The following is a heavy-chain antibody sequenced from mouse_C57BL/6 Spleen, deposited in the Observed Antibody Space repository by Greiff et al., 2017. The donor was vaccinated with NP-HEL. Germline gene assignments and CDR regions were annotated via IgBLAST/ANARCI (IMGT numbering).Heavy chain of an antibody. J-gene: IGHJ4*01. CDR2: INPNNGGT. CDR1: GYTFTDYY. CDR3: ARGGGNAMDY. Sequence: EVQLQQSGPELVKPGASVKISCKASGYTFTDYYMNWVKQSHGKSLEWIGDINPNNGGTSYNQKFKGKATLTVDKYSSTAYMELRSLTSEDSAVYYCARGGGNAMDYWGQGTSVTVSS. V-gene: IGHV1-26*01. D-gene: IGHD1-1*02.